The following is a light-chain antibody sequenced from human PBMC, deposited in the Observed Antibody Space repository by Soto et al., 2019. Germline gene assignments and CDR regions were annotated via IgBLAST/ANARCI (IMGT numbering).Light chain of an antibody. CDR3: QQHSSWIT. CDR1: HSISSS. J-gene: IGKJ5*01. CDR2: DAS. V-gene: IGKV3-11*01. Sequence: IVLTQSPVTLSLWPGETAILACGASHSISSSLSWYQQRPGQAPRLLIYDASKRAPGIPTRFSGSGSGTDFTLTISSLEPEDFALYYCQQHSSWITFGQGTRLEIE.